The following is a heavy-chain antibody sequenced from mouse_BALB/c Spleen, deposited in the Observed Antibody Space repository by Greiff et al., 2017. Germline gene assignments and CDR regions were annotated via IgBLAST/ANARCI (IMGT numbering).Heavy chain of an antibody. Sequence: EVKLVESGPGLVKPSQSLSLTCTVTGYSITSDYAWNWIRQFPGNKLEWMGYISYSGSTSYNPSLKSRISITRDTSKNQFFLQLNSVTTEDTATYYCAREGYDGYYFDYWGQGTTLTVSS. J-gene: IGHJ2*01. CDR3: AREGYDGYYFDY. CDR1: GYSITSDYA. CDR2: ISYSGST. V-gene: IGHV3-2*02. D-gene: IGHD2-2*01.